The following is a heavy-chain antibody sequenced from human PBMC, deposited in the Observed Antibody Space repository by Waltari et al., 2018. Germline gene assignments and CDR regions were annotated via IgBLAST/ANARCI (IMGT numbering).Heavy chain of an antibody. CDR1: GFSLSPSGVC. CDR3: AHRQGMISGTDAFDI. V-gene: IGHV2-5*01. Sequence: QITFKESGPTMVKPTQTRTLTCTFPGFSLSPSGVCVVWIRRPKGKALEWLALIYWNDDKRYSPSLKSTITITTDTSKNQVVLTMTNMDPVDTATYYCAHRQGMISGTDAFDIWGQGTMVTVSS. D-gene: IGHD3-22*01. CDR2: IYWNDDK. J-gene: IGHJ3*02.